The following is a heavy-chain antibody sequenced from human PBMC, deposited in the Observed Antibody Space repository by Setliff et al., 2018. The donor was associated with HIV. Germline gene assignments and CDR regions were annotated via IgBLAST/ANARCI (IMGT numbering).Heavy chain of an antibody. J-gene: IGHJ6*03. CDR2: ISFDGGKE. D-gene: IGHD2-15*01. CDR1: GFTFTGHA. Sequence: PGGSLRLSCAASGFTFTGHAMHWVRQAPGKGLEWVALISFDGGKEYYADSVKGLFTISRDNSKDTLYLQMYSLGPEETAVYYCARGCSGGSCSPTYYYFFTDVWGRGTTGTASS. CDR3: ARGCSGGSCSPTYYYFFTDV. V-gene: IGHV3-30*04.